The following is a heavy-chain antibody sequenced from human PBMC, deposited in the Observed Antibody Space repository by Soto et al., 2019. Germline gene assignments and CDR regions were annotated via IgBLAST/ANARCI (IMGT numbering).Heavy chain of an antibody. J-gene: IGHJ3*02. CDR1: GFSLSTSGVG. CDR3: AHRLQWRATFDI. CDR2: IYWDDNK. D-gene: IGHD6-19*01. Sequence: QITLKESGPTLVKPTQTLTLTCTFSGFSLSTSGVGVGWIRQPPGKALEWLALIYWDDNKRYSPSLKSRLSITQDTSKKQVVLTMPNMDPVDTATYCSAHRLQWRATFDIWGQGTMVTVSS. V-gene: IGHV2-5*02.